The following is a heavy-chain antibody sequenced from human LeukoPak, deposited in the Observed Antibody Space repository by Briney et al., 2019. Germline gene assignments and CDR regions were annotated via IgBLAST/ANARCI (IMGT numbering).Heavy chain of an antibody. CDR3: AKDGYDRDYYYYMDV. CDR1: GFTFSSYA. V-gene: IGHV3-64*01. D-gene: IGHD3-22*01. CDR2: ISSNGGST. Sequence: GGSLRLSCAASGFTFSSYAMHWVRQAPGKGLEYVSAISSNGGSTYYANSVKGRFTISRDNSKNTLYLQMGSLRAEDMAVYYCAKDGYDRDYYYYMDVWGKGTTVTISS. J-gene: IGHJ6*03.